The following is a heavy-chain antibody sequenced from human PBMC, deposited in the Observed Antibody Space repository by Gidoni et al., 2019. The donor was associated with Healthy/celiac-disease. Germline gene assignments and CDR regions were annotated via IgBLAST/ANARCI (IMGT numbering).Heavy chain of an antibody. CDR3: TEGTPTSGFYYYGMDV. CDR1: GFTFGDYA. J-gene: IGHJ6*02. CDR2: IRSKAYGGTT. Sequence: EVQLVESGGGLVKPGRALRISCTASGFTFGDYAMSWFRQAPGKGLEWVGFIRSKAYGGTTEYAASVKVRFTISRDDSKSIAYLQMNSLKTEDTAVYYCTEGTPTSGFYYYGMDVWGQGTTVTVSS. V-gene: IGHV3-49*05. D-gene: IGHD3-10*01.